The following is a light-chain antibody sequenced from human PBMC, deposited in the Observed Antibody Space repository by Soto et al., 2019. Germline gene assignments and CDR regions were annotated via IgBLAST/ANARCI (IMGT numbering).Light chain of an antibody. CDR1: QSVTTQ. Sequence: EIVLTQSPGTLSLSPGERATLSCRASQSVTTQLAWYQQKPGQAPRLIIHGASSRATGVPDRITGSGSGTDFTLSISRLEPEDFAVYYCQQYGGSTRTFGQGTKVEIK. CDR3: QQYGGSTRT. CDR2: GAS. V-gene: IGKV3-20*01. J-gene: IGKJ1*01.